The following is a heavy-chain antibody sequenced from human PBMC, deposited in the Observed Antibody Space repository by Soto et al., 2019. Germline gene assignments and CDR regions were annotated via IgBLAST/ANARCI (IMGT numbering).Heavy chain of an antibody. CDR1: GFTFNSHT. CDR2: MSDSSASI. Sequence: EVQLVESGGGLVQPGGSLRRSCAASGFTFNSHTMNWVRQAPGKGLEWLSYMSDSSASIYYADSVKGRFTVSRDNAKNSLYLQMNSLRAEDTAVYYCTRELGATGYWVQGTLVTVSS. CDR3: TRELGATGY. J-gene: IGHJ4*02. D-gene: IGHD1-26*01. V-gene: IGHV3-48*04.